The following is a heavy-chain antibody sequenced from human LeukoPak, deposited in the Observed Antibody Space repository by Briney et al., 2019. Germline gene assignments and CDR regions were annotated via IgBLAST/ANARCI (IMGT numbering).Heavy chain of an antibody. J-gene: IGHJ4*02. CDR2: IYYSGST. D-gene: IGHD6-13*01. CDR3: ARLGSSSSDY. Sequence: SETLSLTCTVSGVSISSYYLTWMRQPPGKGLEWIGDIYYSGSTNYNSSLRSRVTISVDTSKNHFSLNLSSVTAADTAVYYCARLGSSSSDYWGQGTLVTVSS. CDR1: GVSISSYY. V-gene: IGHV4-59*08.